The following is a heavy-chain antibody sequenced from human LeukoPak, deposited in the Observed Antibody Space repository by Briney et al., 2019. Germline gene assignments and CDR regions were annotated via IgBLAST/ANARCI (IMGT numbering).Heavy chain of an antibody. Sequence: NSGGSLRLSCAASGFTVSTNYMSWVRQAPGKGLEWVSSISSSSSYIYYADSVKGRFTISRDNAKNSLYLQMNSLRAEDTAVYYCARDRYDYVWGSYDYWGQGTLVTVSS. CDR2: ISSSSSYI. V-gene: IGHV3-21*01. CDR1: GFTVSTNY. CDR3: ARDRYDYVWGSYDY. D-gene: IGHD3-16*01. J-gene: IGHJ4*02.